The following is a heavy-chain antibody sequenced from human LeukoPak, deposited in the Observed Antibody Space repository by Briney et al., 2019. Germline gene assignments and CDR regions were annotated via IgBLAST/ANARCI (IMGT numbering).Heavy chain of an antibody. V-gene: IGHV1-18*01. J-gene: IGHJ4*02. CDR2: ISTYNGNT. CDR3: ARVLRYDFWSAYYFDY. CDR1: GYTFNSYD. Sequence: ASVGVSCKASGYTFNSYDISWVRQAPGQGLEWMAWISTYNGNTNYAQKVQGRATMTTDTSTSTAYMELRSLRSDDTAVYYCARVLRYDFWSAYYFDYWGQGTLVTVSS. D-gene: IGHD3-3*01.